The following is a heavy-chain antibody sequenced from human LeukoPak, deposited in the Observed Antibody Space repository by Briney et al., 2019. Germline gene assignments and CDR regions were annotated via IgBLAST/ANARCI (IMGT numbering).Heavy chain of an antibody. J-gene: IGHJ4*02. V-gene: IGHV3-23*01. Sequence: PGGSLRLSCAASGFTFTNYAMSWVRLGPGKGLEWVSAISSRGDQAYYADSVKGRLTISRDNSKSALYLQMNSLRAEDTAVYYCAKGGYSSPNSYFDYWGQGTLVSVYS. CDR2: ISSRGDQA. CDR3: AKGGYSSPNSYFDY. D-gene: IGHD5-18*01. CDR1: GFTFTNYA.